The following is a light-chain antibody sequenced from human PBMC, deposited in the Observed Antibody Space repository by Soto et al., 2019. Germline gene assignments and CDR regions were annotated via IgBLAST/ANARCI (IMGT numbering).Light chain of an antibody. V-gene: IGKV1-5*01. CDR2: DAS. CDR1: QSISSW. CDR3: QQYSSYPWT. Sequence: DIQMTQSPSTLSASVGDRVTITCRASQSISSWLAWYQQKPGKAPKLLIYDASSLESGVPSRFSGSGSGTEFTLTITSMQPDEFATYYCQQYSSYPWTFGQGTKGEIK. J-gene: IGKJ1*01.